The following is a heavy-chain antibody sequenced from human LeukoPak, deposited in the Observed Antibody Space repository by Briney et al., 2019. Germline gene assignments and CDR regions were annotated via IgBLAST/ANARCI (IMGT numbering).Heavy chain of an antibody. V-gene: IGHV4-39*01. J-gene: IGHJ4*02. CDR3: ARRRPSHYFDY. Sequence: PSETLSLTCTVSGGSISSSSYYWGWIRQPPGKGLEWIGSIYYSGSTYYNPSLKSRVTISADTSKNQFSLKLSSVTAADTAVYYCARRRPSHYFDYWGQGTLVTVSS. CDR2: IYYSGST. CDR1: GGSISSSSYY.